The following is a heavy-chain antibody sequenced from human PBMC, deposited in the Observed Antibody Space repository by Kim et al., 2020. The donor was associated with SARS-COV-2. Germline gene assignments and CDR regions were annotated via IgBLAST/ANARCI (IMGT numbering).Heavy chain of an antibody. CDR2: INHSGST. Sequence: SETLSLTCAVYGGSFSGYYWSWIRQPPGKGLEWIGEINHSGSTNYNPSLKSRVTISVDTSKNQFSLKLSSVTAADTAVYYCARGRKSGGSCYYDYWGQGTLVTVSS. D-gene: IGHD2-15*01. V-gene: IGHV4-34*01. J-gene: IGHJ4*02. CDR1: GGSFSGYY. CDR3: ARGRKSGGSCYYDY.